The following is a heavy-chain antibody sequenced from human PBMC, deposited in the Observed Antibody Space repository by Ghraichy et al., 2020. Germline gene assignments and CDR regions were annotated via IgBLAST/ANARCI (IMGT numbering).Heavy chain of an antibody. CDR3: AREDTVTTRAFDI. J-gene: IGHJ3*02. CDR2: NFYSGST. V-gene: IGHV4-31*03. CDR1: GGSVSTVDFY. D-gene: IGHD4-17*01. Sequence: SETLSLTCTVSGGSVSTVDFYWSWIRQYPGKGREGIGNNFYSGSTSYNPSLKSRVAISVDTSMNQFSLKLGSVTAADTGVYYCAREDTVTTRAFDIWGQGKGVTVSS.